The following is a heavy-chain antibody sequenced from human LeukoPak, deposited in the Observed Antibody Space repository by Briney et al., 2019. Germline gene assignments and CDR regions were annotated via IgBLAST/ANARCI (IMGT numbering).Heavy chain of an antibody. J-gene: IGHJ4*02. Sequence: GGSLRLSCAASGFIFGDYYMSWVRQAPGKGLEWVANVKPDESEKYYGDSVKGRFTISRDNAKNSLYLQMHSLRVDDTAVYYCVTHEVTVITRSTFDYWGQGTLLTVSS. CDR2: VKPDESEK. CDR3: VTHEVTVITRSTFDY. V-gene: IGHV3-7*01. CDR1: GFIFGDYY. D-gene: IGHD4-23*01.